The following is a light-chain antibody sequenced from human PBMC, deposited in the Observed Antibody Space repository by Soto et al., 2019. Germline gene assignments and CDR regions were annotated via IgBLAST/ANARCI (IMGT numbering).Light chain of an antibody. Sequence: QSALTQPASVSGSPGQSITISCTGTSSDISIYNYVSWYQQHPGKAPKLIIYEVSNRPSGISNRFSGAKSGNTASLIISGLQVEDEADYYCCSYTSSTNYVFGAGTKVTVL. V-gene: IGLV2-14*01. CDR1: SSDISIYNY. CDR2: EVS. CDR3: CSYTSSTNYV. J-gene: IGLJ1*01.